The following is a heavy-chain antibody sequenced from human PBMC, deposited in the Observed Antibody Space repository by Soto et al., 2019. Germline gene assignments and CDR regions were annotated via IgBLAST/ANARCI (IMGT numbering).Heavy chain of an antibody. D-gene: IGHD5-12*01. CDR1: GYRFTNYW. V-gene: IGHV5-51*01. CDR2: IYPGDSDT. CDR3: ASTDIVSTIDDGRDAFDI. J-gene: IGHJ3*02. Sequence: GASLKISCKGSGYRFTNYWIGWVRPMPGKGLEWMGVIYPGDSDTRYSPSFQGQVTISADKSISTAYLQWSSLKASDTAIYYCASTDIVSTIDDGRDAFDIWGQGTMVTVSS.